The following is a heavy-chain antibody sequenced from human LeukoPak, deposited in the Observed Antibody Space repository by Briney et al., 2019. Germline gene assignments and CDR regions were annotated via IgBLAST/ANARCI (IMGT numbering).Heavy chain of an antibody. CDR1: GFTFSSYE. CDR2: ISSSSSYI. J-gene: IGHJ4*02. D-gene: IGHD3-22*01. V-gene: IGHV3-21*01. Sequence: PGGSLRLSCAASGFTFSSYEMNWVRQAPGKGLEWVSSISSSSSYIYYADSVKGRFTISRDNAKNSLYLQMNSLRAEDTAVYYCAREPAYYYDSSGYYYDYWGQGTLVTVSS. CDR3: AREPAYYYDSSGYYYDY.